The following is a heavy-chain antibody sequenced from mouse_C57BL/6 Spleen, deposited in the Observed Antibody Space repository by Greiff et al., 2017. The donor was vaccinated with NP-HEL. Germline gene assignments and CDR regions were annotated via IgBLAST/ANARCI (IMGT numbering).Heavy chain of an antibody. D-gene: IGHD1-1*01. Sequence: EVQGVESGGGLVKPGGSLKLSCAASGFTFSDYGMHWVRQAPEKGLEWVAYISSGSSTIYYADTVKGRFTISRDNAKNTLFLQMTSLRSEDTAMYYCARDYGISWGFAYWGQGTLVTVSA. CDR2: ISSGSSTI. V-gene: IGHV5-17*01. CDR1: GFTFSDYG. CDR3: ARDYGISWGFAY. J-gene: IGHJ3*01.